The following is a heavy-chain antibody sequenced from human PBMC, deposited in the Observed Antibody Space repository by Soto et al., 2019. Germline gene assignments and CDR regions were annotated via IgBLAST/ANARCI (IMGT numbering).Heavy chain of an antibody. Sequence: AASVKVSCKASGYTFTLYYMHWVRQAPGQGLEWMGWINANSGGTNYAQKFQGRVTLTRDTSISTAYMELSRLRYDDTAVYYCARAKQQLVHDAFDIWGQGTMVTVSS. CDR3: ARAKQQLVHDAFDI. V-gene: IGHV1-2*02. CDR2: INANSGGT. J-gene: IGHJ3*02. D-gene: IGHD6-13*01. CDR1: GYTFTLYY.